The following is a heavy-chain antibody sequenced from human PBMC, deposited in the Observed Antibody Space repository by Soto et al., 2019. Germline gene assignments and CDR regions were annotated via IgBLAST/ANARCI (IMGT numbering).Heavy chain of an antibody. CDR1: SGSISSSNW. Sequence: QVQLQESGPGLVKPSGTLSLTCAVSSGSISSSNWWSWVRQPPGKGLEWIGEIYHSGSINYNPSLKSRVTISVDKSKNQCSLKLSSVTAADTAVYYGASPSTSGWNNDAFDIWGQETIVTVSS. J-gene: IGHJ3*02. CDR2: IYHSGSI. V-gene: IGHV4-4*02. D-gene: IGHD6-19*01. CDR3: ASPSTSGWNNDAFDI.